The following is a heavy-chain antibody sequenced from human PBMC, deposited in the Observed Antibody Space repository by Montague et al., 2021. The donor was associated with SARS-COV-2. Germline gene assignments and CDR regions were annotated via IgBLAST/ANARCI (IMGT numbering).Heavy chain of an antibody. Sequence: SLRLSCAASGFSFIPSWMHWVRQAPGKGLAFFSTISGDGNIFSHADSVQGRFTISRDNAKNTLYLQMNSLRVEDTAVYYCVRDFECWGQGTLVTVSS. J-gene: IGHJ4*02. CDR3: VRDFEC. CDR2: ISGDGNIF. V-gene: IGHV3-74*01. CDR1: GFSFIPSW.